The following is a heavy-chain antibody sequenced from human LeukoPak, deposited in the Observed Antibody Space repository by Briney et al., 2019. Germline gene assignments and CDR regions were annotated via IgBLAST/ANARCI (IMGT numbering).Heavy chain of an antibody. CDR1: GGSINSGDYY. CDR2: IFYSGNT. CDR3: ATTARHCSDY. V-gene: IGHV4-30-4*08. J-gene: IGHJ4*02. Sequence: PSVTLSLTCTVSGGSINSGDYYWSWIRQPPGKGLEWIGYIFYSGNTYYNPSLKSRVIISIDTSKNQFSLRLSSVTAADTAVYYCATTARHCSDYWGQGTLVTVSS. D-gene: IGHD6-6*01.